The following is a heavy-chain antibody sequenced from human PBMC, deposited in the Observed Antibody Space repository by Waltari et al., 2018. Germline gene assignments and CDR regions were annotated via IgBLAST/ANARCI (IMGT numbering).Heavy chain of an antibody. Sequence: QVQLQESGPGLVKPSETLSLTCTVSGGSISSHSWSWIRQPPGKGLEWIGYIYYSGSTNYNPSLKSRVTISVDTSKNQFSLKLSSVTAADTAVYYCARGVEEWLVRAFDIWGQGTMVTVSS. CDR2: IYYSGST. CDR1: GGSISSHS. V-gene: IGHV4-59*11. CDR3: ARGVEEWLVRAFDI. D-gene: IGHD6-19*01. J-gene: IGHJ3*02.